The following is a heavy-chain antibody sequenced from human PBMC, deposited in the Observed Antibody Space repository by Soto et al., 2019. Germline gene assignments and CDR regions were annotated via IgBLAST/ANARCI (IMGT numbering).Heavy chain of an antibody. CDR2: INHSGIT. V-gene: IGHV4-34*01. CDR3: ARLGKMDTNLGGYYYYAMDL. J-gene: IGHJ6*02. Sequence: PSETLSLTCTVSGGSFSGYFWTWIRQPPGKGLEWLAEINHSGITNYNPSVESRVSMSVDTSKNQFSLRLYSVTAADTAVYYCARLGKMDTNLGGYYYYAMDLWGQGTTVTVSS. D-gene: IGHD5-18*01. CDR1: GGSFSGYF.